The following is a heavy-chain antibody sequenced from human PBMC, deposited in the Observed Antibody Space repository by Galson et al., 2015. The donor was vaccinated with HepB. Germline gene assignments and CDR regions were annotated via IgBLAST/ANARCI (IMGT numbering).Heavy chain of an antibody. V-gene: IGHV3-64*01. CDR1: AFTFKNYA. Sequence: SLRLSCAASAFTFKNYAMHWVRQAPGKGLEYVSTISSNGGSTYYANSVKGRFTISRDNSKNTLYLQMGSLRAEDMAVYYCARTYYESTGFSKNWYFDRWGRGTLVTVSS. D-gene: IGHD3-22*01. J-gene: IGHJ2*01. CDR3: ARTYYESTGFSKNWYFDR. CDR2: ISSNGGST.